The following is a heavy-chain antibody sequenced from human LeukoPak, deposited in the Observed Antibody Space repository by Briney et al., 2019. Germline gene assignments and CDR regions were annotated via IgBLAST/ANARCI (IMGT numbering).Heavy chain of an antibody. V-gene: IGHV5-51*01. J-gene: IGHJ4*02. Sequence: GESLKISCKGSGYSFTSYWIGWVRQMPGKGLEWMGIIYPVDSDTRYSPSFQGQITISADKSISTAYLQWSSLKASDTAMYYCARRDTYYYDSSGYYYWDYWGQGTLVTVSS. CDR3: ARRDTYYYDSSGYYYWDY. CDR1: GYSFTSYW. CDR2: IYPVDSDT. D-gene: IGHD3-22*01.